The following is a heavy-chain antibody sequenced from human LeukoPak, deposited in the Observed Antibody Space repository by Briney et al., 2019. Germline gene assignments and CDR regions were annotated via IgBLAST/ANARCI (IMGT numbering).Heavy chain of an antibody. CDR1: GFTFSSYA. Sequence: GGSLRLSCAASGFTFSSYAMSWVRQAPGMGLEWVSAISGNSGNTHYADSVKGRFTISRDNSKNTLYLQMNSLRAEDTAVYYCARDPAVAGYNWFDPWGQGTLVTVSS. D-gene: IGHD6-19*01. V-gene: IGHV3-23*01. CDR3: ARDPAVAGYNWFDP. CDR2: ISGNSGNT. J-gene: IGHJ5*02.